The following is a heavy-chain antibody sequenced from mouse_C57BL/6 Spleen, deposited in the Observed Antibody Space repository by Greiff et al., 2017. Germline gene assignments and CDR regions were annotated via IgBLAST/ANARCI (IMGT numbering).Heavy chain of an antibody. CDR1: GFTFTDYY. J-gene: IGHJ2*01. D-gene: IGHD1-1*01. CDR2: IRNKANGYTT. CDR3: ARHYYGSSYYFDY. V-gene: IGHV7-3*01. Sequence: EVKLEESGGGLVQPGGSLSLSCAASGFTFTDYYMSWVRQPPGKALEWLGFIRNKANGYTTEYSASVKGRFTISRDNSQSILYLQMNALRAEDSATYYCARHYYGSSYYFDYWGQGTTLTVSS.